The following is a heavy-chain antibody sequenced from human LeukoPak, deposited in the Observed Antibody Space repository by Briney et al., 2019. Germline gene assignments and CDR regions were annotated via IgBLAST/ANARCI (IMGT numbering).Heavy chain of an antibody. CDR3: AKDYRGGSGSAFDI. Sequence: PGGSLRLSCAASGFTFSSHGMHWARQAPGKGMEWVAFIRYDGSNKYYADSVKGRFTISRDNSKNTLYLQMNSLRAEDTAVYYCAKDYRGGSGSAFDIWGQGTLVTVSS. V-gene: IGHV3-30*02. J-gene: IGHJ3*02. D-gene: IGHD3-10*01. CDR2: IRYDGSNK. CDR1: GFTFSSHG.